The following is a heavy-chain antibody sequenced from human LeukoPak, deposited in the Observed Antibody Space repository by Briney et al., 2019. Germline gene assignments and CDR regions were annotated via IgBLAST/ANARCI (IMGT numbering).Heavy chain of an antibody. CDR2: LNWNGGGT. CDR3: ARVLTGNDY. CDR1: GFTFGDYA. D-gene: IGHD1-1*01. V-gene: IGHV3-20*04. Sequence: PAGSLRLACAASGFTFGDYAMGWVRQAPGKGLEWVSGLNWNGGGTGYADSVKGRFTISRDNAKNSLYLQMNSLRAEDTALYYCARVLTGNDYWGQGTLVTVSS. J-gene: IGHJ4*02.